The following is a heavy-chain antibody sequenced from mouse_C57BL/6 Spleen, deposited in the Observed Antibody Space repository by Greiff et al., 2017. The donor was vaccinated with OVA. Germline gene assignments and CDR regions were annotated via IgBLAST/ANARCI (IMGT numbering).Heavy chain of an antibody. D-gene: IGHD2-4*01. V-gene: IGHV1-52*01. CDR1: GYTFTSYW. J-gene: IGHJ3*01. Sequence: VQLQQPGAELVRPGSSVKLSCKASGYTFTSYWMHWVKQRPIQGLEWIGNIDPSESETHYNQKFKDKATLTVDKSSSTAYMQLSSLTSEDSAVYYCARDYDYAWFAYWGQGTLVTVSA. CDR2: IDPSESET. CDR3: ARDYDYAWFAY.